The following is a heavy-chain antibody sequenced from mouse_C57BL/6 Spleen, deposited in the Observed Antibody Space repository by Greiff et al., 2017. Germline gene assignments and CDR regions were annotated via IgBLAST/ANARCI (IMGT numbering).Heavy chain of an antibody. CDR3: ARGGDYDYLYYAMDY. CDR1: GYTFTSYW. V-gene: IGHV1-64*01. CDR2: IHPNSGST. D-gene: IGHD2-4*01. Sequence: QVQLQQPGAELVKPGASVKLSCKASGYTFTSYWMHWVKQRPGQGLEWIGMIHPNSGSTNYNEKFKSKATLTVDKSSSTAYMQLSSLTSEDSAVYYCARGGDYDYLYYAMDYWGQGTSVTVSS. J-gene: IGHJ4*01.